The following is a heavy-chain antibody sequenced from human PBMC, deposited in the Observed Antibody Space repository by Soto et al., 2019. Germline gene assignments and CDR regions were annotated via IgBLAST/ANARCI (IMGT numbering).Heavy chain of an antibody. CDR2: IIPIFGTA. Sequence: QVQLVQSGAEVKKPGSSVKVSCKASGGTFSSYAISWVRQAPGQGLEWMGGIIPIFGTANYAQKFQGRVTITSDDSTSTAYMERSSRRSEDTAVYYCARNMGSQSYYYYYGMDVWDQGTTVTVSS. J-gene: IGHJ6*02. CDR3: ARNMGSQSYYYYYGMDV. D-gene: IGHD3-10*01. V-gene: IGHV1-69*01. CDR1: GGTFSSYA.